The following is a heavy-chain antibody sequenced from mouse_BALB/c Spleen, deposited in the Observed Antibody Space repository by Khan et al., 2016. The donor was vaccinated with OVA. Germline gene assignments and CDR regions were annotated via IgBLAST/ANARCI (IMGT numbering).Heavy chain of an antibody. D-gene: IGHD1-1*01. J-gene: IGHJ2*01. CDR2: ISYSGRT. CDR3: ASSVTITTVVATDFAY. V-gene: IGHV3-2*02. Sequence: EVKLLESGPGLVKPSQSLSLTCTVTGHSITSDYAWNWIRQFPGNKLEWMGYISYSGRTSYNPSLKSRISITRDTSKNQFFLQLNSVTTEDTATYYCASSVTITTVVATDFAYWGQGTTLTVSS. CDR1: GHSITSDYA.